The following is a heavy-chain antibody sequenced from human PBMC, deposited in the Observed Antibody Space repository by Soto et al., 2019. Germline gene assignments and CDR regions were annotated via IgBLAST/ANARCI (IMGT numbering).Heavy chain of an antibody. CDR2: ISYDGSNK. Sequence: PGGSLRLSCAASGFTFSSYAMHWVRQAPGKGLEWVAVISYDGSNKYYADSVKGRFTISRDNSKNTLYLQMNSLRAEDTAVYYCARDLIGGYSYPADYWGQGTLVTVSS. D-gene: IGHD5-18*01. CDR1: GFTFSSYA. V-gene: IGHV3-30-3*01. J-gene: IGHJ4*02. CDR3: ARDLIGGYSYPADY.